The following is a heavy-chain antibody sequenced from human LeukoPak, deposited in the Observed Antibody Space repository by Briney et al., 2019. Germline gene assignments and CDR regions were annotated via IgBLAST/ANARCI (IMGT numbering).Heavy chain of an antibody. D-gene: IGHD5-24*01. Sequence: GGSLRLSCAASGFTFSRYWMSWVRQAPGKGLEWVANIKEDGSDKYYVDSVKGRFTISRDNAKNSLFLQMNSLRAEDTAVYYCARDTGYNTFDYWGQGTPVTVSS. CDR3: ARDTGYNTFDY. CDR1: GFTFSRYW. J-gene: IGHJ4*02. CDR2: IKEDGSDK. V-gene: IGHV3-7*05.